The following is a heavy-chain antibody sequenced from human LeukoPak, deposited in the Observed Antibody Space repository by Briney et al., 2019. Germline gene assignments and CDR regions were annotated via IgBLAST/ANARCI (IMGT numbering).Heavy chain of an antibody. J-gene: IGHJ4*02. Sequence: SETLSLTCTVSGGSVSSGSCFWRWIRQPAGKGLEWIGCISYSWSTNYISSLKRRVTMSVDTSKNQFSLSSVTAADTAVYYCARSRSRGYSGDLDYWGQGTLVTVSS. D-gene: IGHD5-12*01. CDR1: GGSVSSGSCF. CDR2: ISYSWST. V-gene: IGHV4-61*01. CDR3: ARSRSRGYSGDLDY.